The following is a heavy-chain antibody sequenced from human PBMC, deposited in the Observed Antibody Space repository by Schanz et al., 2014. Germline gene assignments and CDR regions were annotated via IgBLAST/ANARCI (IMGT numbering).Heavy chain of an antibody. D-gene: IGHD2-8*01. CDR2: IKQEGDEK. Sequence: EGQLVESGGGLVQPGGSLRLSCVVSGFNFRNYWMSWVRQAPGKGLEWVASIKQEGDEKNYVDSVKGRFTISRDNAKNSLFLQMNSLRADDTAVYYCVRDRGFCANDICWLRYYMTVWGKGTTVTFSS. CDR3: VRDRGFCANDICWLRYYMTV. J-gene: IGHJ6*03. V-gene: IGHV3-7*01. CDR1: GFNFRNYW.